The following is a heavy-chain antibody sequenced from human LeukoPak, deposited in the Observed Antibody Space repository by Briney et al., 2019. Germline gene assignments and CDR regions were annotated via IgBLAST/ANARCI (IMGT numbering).Heavy chain of an antibody. CDR2: IYYSGST. CDR1: GGSISSYY. V-gene: IGHV4-59*01. CDR3: AREGYSSSWSSPFFGFDP. J-gene: IGHJ5*02. Sequence: PSETLSLTCTASGGSISSYYWSWIRQPPGKGLEWIGYIYYSGSTNYNPSLKSRVTISVDTSKNQFSLKLSSVTAADTAVYYCAREGYSSSWSSPFFGFDPWGQGTLVTVSS. D-gene: IGHD6-13*01.